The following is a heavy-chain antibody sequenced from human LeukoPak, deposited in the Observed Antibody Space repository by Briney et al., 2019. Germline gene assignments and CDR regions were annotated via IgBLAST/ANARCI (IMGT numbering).Heavy chain of an antibody. CDR1: GGSISSGSYY. V-gene: IGHV4-61*02. J-gene: IGHJ4*02. CDR3: ARVKTTVTTSYYFDY. Sequence: SETLSLTCTVSGGSISSGSYYWSWIRQPAGKGLEWIGRIYISGSTNYNPALKSRVTISVDTSKNQFSLKLSSVTAADTAVYYCARVKTTVTTSYYFDYWGQGTLVTVSS. D-gene: IGHD4-17*01. CDR2: IYISGST.